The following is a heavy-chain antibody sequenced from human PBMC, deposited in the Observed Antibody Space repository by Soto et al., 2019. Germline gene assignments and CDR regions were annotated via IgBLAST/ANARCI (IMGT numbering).Heavy chain of an antibody. CDR3: AKAPMDFSTFRTPNWFDP. J-gene: IGHJ5*02. CDR2: ISGSGGTK. CDR1: VFTFSTYA. Sequence: WWSLRLSCSASVFTFSTYAMSWFRQAPGKGLEWVSVISGSGGTKYYADSVEGRFTISRDNSKNTVYLQMNSLRAEDTAVYYCAKAPMDFSTFRTPNWFDPWGPGTLVTVSS. V-gene: IGHV3-23*01. D-gene: IGHD3-3*01.